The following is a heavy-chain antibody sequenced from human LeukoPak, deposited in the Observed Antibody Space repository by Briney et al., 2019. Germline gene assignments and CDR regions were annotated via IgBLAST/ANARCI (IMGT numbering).Heavy chain of an antibody. D-gene: IGHD3-16*01. CDR3: VRDLVFVWTPGDDFDF. V-gene: IGHV3-74*01. Sequence: GGSLRLSCAASGFAFSAYWMHWVRQAPGKGLEWVARINEDATTISYAVSVKGRFIISRDNTKKSLYLQMNNLSAEDTAVYYCVRDLVFVWTPGDDFDFWGQGTLVIVSS. J-gene: IGHJ4*02. CDR1: GFAFSAYW. CDR2: INEDATTI.